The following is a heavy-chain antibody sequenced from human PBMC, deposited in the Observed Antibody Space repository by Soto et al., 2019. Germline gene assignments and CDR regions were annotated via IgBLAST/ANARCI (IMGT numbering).Heavy chain of an antibody. V-gene: IGHV3-23*01. CDR2: ISGSGTST. J-gene: IGHJ4*02. Sequence: EVQLLESGGGLVQPGGSLRLSCVASRLTFSSHGMSWVRQAPGKGLEWVSNISGSGTSTYYADSVRGRFTISRDNSKNTLYLEMNSLRAEDTAVYYCATGGWLRHNDYWGQGTLVTVSS. CDR1: RLTFSSHG. D-gene: IGHD5-12*01. CDR3: ATGGWLRHNDY.